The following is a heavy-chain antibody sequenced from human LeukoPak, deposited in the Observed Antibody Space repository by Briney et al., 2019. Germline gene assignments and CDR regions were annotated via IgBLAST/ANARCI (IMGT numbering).Heavy chain of an antibody. Sequence: GGSLRLSCAASGFTFSSYSMSWVRQAPGKGLGWVSSISSSSSYIYYADSVKGRFTISRDNAKNSLYLQMNSLRAEDTAVYYCARVGSSGWWDNWFDPWGQGTLVTVSS. D-gene: IGHD6-19*01. CDR3: ARVGSSGWWDNWFDP. V-gene: IGHV3-21*01. CDR2: ISSSSSYI. CDR1: GFTFSSYS. J-gene: IGHJ5*02.